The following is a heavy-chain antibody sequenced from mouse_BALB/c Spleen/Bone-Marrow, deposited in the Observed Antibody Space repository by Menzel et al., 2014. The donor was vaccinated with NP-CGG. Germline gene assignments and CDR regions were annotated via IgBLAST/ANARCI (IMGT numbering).Heavy chain of an antibody. V-gene: IGHV1-14*01. Sequence: EVQLQQSGPELVKPGASVKMSCKASGYTFTSYVMHWVKQKPGQGLEWIGYINPYNDGTKYNEKFKGKATLTSDKSSSAPYMLPSSLSSVYSAVNCGAIPSYMFVGFAYWGQGTLVTVSS. J-gene: IGHJ3*01. D-gene: IGHD2-12*01. CDR3: AIPSYMFVGFAY. CDR2: INPYNDGT. CDR1: GYTFTSYV.